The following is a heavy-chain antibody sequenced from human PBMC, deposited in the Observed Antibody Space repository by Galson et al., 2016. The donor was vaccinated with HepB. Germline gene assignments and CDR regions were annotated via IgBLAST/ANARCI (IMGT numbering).Heavy chain of an antibody. CDR2: ISSNSSYI. J-gene: IGHJ1*01. V-gene: IGHV3-21*01. D-gene: IGHD3-3*01. CDR3: ATLTDDSDTSDFYFQN. CDR1: GFTFSSYS. Sequence: SLRLSCAASGFTFSSYSMNWVRQAPGKGLEWVSFISSNSSYIYYRDSVKGRFTISRDNAKNSLYLQMNSLRAGDTAVYYCATLTDDSDTSDFYFQNWGQGTLVTVSS.